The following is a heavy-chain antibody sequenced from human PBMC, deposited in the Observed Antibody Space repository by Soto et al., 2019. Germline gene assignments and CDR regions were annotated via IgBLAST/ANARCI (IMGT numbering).Heavy chain of an antibody. J-gene: IGHJ4*02. Sequence: EVQLVESGGGLVQPGGSLRLSCAASGFTVSSNFMSWVRQAPGKGLEWVSVIYSGGSTYYADSVKGRFTISRHNSKNTLYLPMNSLRAEDTAVYYCARGGGYSRGWYDYWGQGTLVTVSS. V-gene: IGHV3-53*04. CDR1: GFTVSSNF. CDR2: IYSGGST. D-gene: IGHD6-19*01. CDR3: ARGGGYSRGWYDY.